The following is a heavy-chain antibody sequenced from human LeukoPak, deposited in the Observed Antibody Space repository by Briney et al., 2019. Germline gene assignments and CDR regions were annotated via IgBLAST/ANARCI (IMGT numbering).Heavy chain of an antibody. CDR3: AREAYCSSTSCYRRGHAFDI. CDR2: INHSGST. V-gene: IGHV4-34*01. J-gene: IGHJ3*02. CDR1: GGSFSGYY. D-gene: IGHD2-2*01. Sequence: SETLSLACAVYGGSFSGYYWSWIRQPPGKGLEWIGEINHSGSTNYNPSLKSRVTISVDKSKNQFSLKLSSVTAADTAVYYCAREAYCSSTSCYRRGHAFDIWGQGTMVTVSS.